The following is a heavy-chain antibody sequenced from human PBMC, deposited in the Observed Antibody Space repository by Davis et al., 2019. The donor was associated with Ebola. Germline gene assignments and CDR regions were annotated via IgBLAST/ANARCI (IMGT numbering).Heavy chain of an antibody. CDR1: GYTFTASY. J-gene: IGHJ3*02. CDR2: INPNGGGT. Sequence: AASVKVSCKASGYTFTASYIHWVRQAPGQGLEWMGRINPNGGGTGYAQKFQGRVTMTRNTSISTAYMELSSLRSEDTAVYYCARGRVLWGDAFDIWGQGTMVTVSS. D-gene: IGHD2-21*01. CDR3: ARGRVLWGDAFDI. V-gene: IGHV1-8*02.